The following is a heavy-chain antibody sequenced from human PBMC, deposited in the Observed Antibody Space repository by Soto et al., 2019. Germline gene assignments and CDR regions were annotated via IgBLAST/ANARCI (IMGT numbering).Heavy chain of an antibody. CDR2: LNPNSGGT. CDR1: GYTFTDYY. V-gene: IGHV1-2*04. CDR3: ARVHRLDHHYAMDV. J-gene: IGHJ6*02. Sequence: QVQLVQSGAELKKPGASVKVSCKASGYTFTDYYIHWVRQAPGQGLEWMGWLNPNSGGTSYAQRFQGYVTMTRDTSITTAYMELSRLKSDDTAVYYCARVHRLDHHYAMDVWGQGTTVTVSS. D-gene: IGHD1-1*01.